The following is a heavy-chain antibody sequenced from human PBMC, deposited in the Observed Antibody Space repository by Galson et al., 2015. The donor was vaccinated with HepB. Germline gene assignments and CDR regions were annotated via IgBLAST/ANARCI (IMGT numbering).Heavy chain of an antibody. D-gene: IGHD2/OR15-2a*01. V-gene: IGHV4-39*07. CDR3: ARAAGDSSTYANDY. Sequence: SETLSLTCTVSGASISSSLYYWVWVRQPPEKGLEWIGSIYYTGNTYYTSSLKSRVTISADMSKNQFSLKVNSVTAADTAVYYCARAAGDSSTYANDYWGQGALVTVSS. CDR1: GASISSSLYY. J-gene: IGHJ4*02. CDR2: IYYTGNT.